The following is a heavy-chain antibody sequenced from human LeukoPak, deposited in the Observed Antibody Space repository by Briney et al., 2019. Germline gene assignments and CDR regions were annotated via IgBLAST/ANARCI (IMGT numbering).Heavy chain of an antibody. V-gene: IGHV1-18*01. CDR2: ISAYNGNT. CDR3: ARDQKRFLEWLQGTYYFDY. CDR1: GYTFTSYG. Sequence: ASVKVSCKASGYTFTSYGISWVRQAPGQGLEWMGWISAYNGNTNYAQKLQGRVTMTTDTSTSTAYMELRSLRSDDTAVYYCARDQKRFLEWLQGTYYFDYWGQGTLVTVSS. D-gene: IGHD3-3*01. J-gene: IGHJ4*02.